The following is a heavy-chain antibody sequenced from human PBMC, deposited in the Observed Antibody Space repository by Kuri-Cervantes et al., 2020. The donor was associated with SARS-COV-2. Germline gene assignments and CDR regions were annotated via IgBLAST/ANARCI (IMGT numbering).Heavy chain of an antibody. D-gene: IGHD3-10*01. Sequence: GESLKISCAASGFTFSSYYMSWVRQAPGKGLEWVSDISGSGGSTYYADSVKGRFTISRDKSKNTLYLQMNSLRAEDTAVYYCPKVKGYGYGKFGFDYWGQGTLVTVSS. CDR2: ISGSGGST. CDR3: PKVKGYGYGKFGFDY. J-gene: IGHJ4*02. CDR1: GFTFSSYY. V-gene: IGHV3-23*01.